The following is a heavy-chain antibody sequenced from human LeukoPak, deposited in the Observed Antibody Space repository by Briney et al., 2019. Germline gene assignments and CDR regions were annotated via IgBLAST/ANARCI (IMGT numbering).Heavy chain of an antibody. CDR1: GFTVSSNY. D-gene: IGHD6-6*01. CDR2: ISGSGGST. Sequence: GGSLRLSCAASGFTVSSNYMNWVRQAPGKGLEWISAISGSGGSTYYADSVKGRFTISRDNSKNTLYLQMNSLRAEDTAVYYCAKDFGGIAARPGFDYWGQGTLVTVSS. V-gene: IGHV3-23*01. CDR3: AKDFGGIAARPGFDY. J-gene: IGHJ4*02.